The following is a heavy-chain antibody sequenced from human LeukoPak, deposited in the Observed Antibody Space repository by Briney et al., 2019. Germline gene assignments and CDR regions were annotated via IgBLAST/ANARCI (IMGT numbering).Heavy chain of an antibody. V-gene: IGHV1-2*02. CDR3: ARSQYSDFWSGNPKSPYYFDS. D-gene: IGHD3-3*01. Sequence: VSVKVSCKASGYTFTGYYMHWVRQAPGQGLEWMGWINPNTGGTNYAQKFQGRVTVTRDTSISTAYMELSRLRSDDTAVYYCARSQYSDFWSGNPKSPYYFDSWGQGTLVTVSS. J-gene: IGHJ4*02. CDR2: INPNTGGT. CDR1: GYTFTGYY.